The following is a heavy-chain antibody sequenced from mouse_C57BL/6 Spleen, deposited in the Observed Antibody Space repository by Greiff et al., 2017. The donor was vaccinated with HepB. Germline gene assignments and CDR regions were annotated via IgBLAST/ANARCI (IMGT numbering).Heavy chain of an antibody. CDR2: IDPENGDT. D-gene: IGHD4-1*01. J-gene: IGHJ2*01. CDR1: GFNIKDDY. Sequence: LVESGAELVRPGASVKLSCTASGFNIKDDYMHWVKQRPEQGLEWIGWIDPENGDTEYASKFQGKATITADTSSNTAYLQLSSLTSEDTAVYYCTSNWALDYWGQGTTLTVSS. V-gene: IGHV14-4*01. CDR3: TSNWALDY.